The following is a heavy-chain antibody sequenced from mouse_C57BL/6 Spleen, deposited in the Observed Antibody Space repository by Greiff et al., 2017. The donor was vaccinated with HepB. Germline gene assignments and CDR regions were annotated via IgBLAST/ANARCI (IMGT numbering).Heavy chain of an antibody. Sequence: EVQLQQSGPELVKPGASVKISCKASGYTFTDYYMNWVKQSHGKSLEWIGDINPNNGGTSYNQKFKGKATLTVDKSSSTAYMEIRSLTSEDSAVYYCARFGNPWYFDVWGTGTTVTVSS. J-gene: IGHJ1*03. CDR1: GYTFTDYY. D-gene: IGHD2-1*01. V-gene: IGHV1-26*01. CDR3: ARFGNPWYFDV. CDR2: INPNNGGT.